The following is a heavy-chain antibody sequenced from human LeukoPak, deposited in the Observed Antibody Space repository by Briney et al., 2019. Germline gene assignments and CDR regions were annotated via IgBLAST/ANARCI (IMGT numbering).Heavy chain of an antibody. CDR1: GYTFTGYY. J-gene: IGHJ4*02. D-gene: IGHD2-2*02. CDR3: ARDGDCSSTSCYTFDY. V-gene: IGHV1-2*04. CDR2: INPNSGGT. Sequence: ASVKVSCEASGYTFTGYYMHWVRQAPGQGLEWMGWINPNSGGTNYAQKFQGWVTMTRDTSISTAYMELSRLRSDDTAVYYCARDGDCSSTSCYTFDYWGQGTLVTVSS.